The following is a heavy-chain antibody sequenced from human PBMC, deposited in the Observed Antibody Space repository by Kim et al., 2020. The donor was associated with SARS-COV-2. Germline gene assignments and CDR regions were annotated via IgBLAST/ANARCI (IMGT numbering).Heavy chain of an antibody. CDR3: AKTGGRFLTGYYLDY. Sequence: VKGRFTISKDNSKNTLYLQRNSLRAEDTAVYYCAKTGGRFLTGYYLDYWGQGTLVTVSS. D-gene: IGHD3-9*01. V-gene: IGHV3-23*03. J-gene: IGHJ4*02.